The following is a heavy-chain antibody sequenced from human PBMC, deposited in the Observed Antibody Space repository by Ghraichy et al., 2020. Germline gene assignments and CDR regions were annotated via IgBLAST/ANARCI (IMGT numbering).Heavy chain of an antibody. CDR2: IYTSGSI. CDR1: GASIRSYY. CDR3: ASTYYDYWSGSSGYTMDV. J-gene: IGHJ6*02. D-gene: IGHD3-3*01. Sequence: SETLSLTCTVSGASIRSYYWSWILRPAGKGLEWIGRIYTSGSINYNPSLMSRVTMSLDTYKNQFSLKLSSVTAADTAVYYCASTYYDYWSGSSGYTMDVWCQGPTVIVSS. V-gene: IGHV4-4*07.